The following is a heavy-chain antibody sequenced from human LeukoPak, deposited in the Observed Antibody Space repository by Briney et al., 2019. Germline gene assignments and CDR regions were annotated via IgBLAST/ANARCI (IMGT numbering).Heavy chain of an antibody. J-gene: IGHJ4*02. CDR3: AKRVPYTSSSVYFDY. CDR1: GFTFSSYA. CDR2: IIHSGANT. V-gene: IGHV3-23*01. D-gene: IGHD6-6*01. Sequence: PGGSLRLSCAASGFTFSSYAMSWVRQAPGKGLEWVSAIIHSGANTYYADSVKGRFSISRDNSENTPYLQMNSLRAEDTAVYYCAKRVPYTSSSVYFDYWGQGTLVTVSS.